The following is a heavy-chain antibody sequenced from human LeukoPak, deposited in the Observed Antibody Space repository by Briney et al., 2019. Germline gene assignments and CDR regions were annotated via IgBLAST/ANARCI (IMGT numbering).Heavy chain of an antibody. D-gene: IGHD1-26*01. Sequence: SVKVSCKASGGTFSSYVISWVRQAPGQGLEWMGGIIPIFGTANYAQKFQGRVTITTDESTSTAYMELSSLRSEDTAVYYCASVAGSYERGYFDYWGQGTLVTVSS. V-gene: IGHV1-69*05. CDR3: ASVAGSYERGYFDY. CDR2: IIPIFGTA. CDR1: GGTFSSYV. J-gene: IGHJ4*02.